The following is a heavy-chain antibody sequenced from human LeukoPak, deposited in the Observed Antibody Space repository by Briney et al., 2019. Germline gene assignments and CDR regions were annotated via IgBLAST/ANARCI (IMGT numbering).Heavy chain of an antibody. CDR1: GGSISSYY. J-gene: IGHJ4*02. CDR2: IYYSGTT. D-gene: IGHD4-23*01. V-gene: IGHV4-59*08. CDR3: ATHYGDNDY. Sequence: PSETLSLTCTVSGGSISSYYWNWIRQPPGKGLEWIGYIYYSGTTNYNPSLKSRVTISVDTSKNQFSLKLSSVAAADTAVYYCATHYGDNDYWGQGTLVTVSS.